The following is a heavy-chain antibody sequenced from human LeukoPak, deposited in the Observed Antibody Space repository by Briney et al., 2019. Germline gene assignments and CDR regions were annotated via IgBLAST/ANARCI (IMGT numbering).Heavy chain of an antibody. CDR2: IYYSGST. V-gene: IGHV4-39*01. CDR3: ARHGYCSGGSCPYY. Sequence: PSETLSLTCTVSGGSISSSSYYWGWIRQPPGKGLEWIGSIYYSGSTYYNPSLKSRVTISVDTSKNQFSLKLSSVTAADTAVYYCARHGYCSGGSCPYYGGQGNLVTVSS. D-gene: IGHD2-15*01. CDR1: GGSISSSSYY. J-gene: IGHJ4*02.